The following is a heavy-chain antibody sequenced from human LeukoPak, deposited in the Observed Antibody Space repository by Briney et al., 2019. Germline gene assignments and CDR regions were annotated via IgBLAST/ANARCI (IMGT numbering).Heavy chain of an antibody. Sequence: SETLSLTCTVSGGSISSSSSYWGWIRQPPGKGLEWIGSIYYSGSTYYNPSLKSRVTISVDTSKNQFSLKLSSVTAADTAVYYCARLNRQLSVYWGQGTLVTVSS. D-gene: IGHD6-13*01. CDR3: ARLNRQLSVY. V-gene: IGHV4-39*01. CDR2: IYYSGST. CDR1: GGSISSSSSY. J-gene: IGHJ4*02.